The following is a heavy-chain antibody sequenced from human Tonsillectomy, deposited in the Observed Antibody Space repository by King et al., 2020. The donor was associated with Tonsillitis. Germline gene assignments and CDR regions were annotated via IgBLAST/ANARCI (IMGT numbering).Heavy chain of an antibody. J-gene: IGHJ6*02. Sequence: DVQLVESGGGLVQPGRSLRLSCAASGFTFDDYAMHWVRQAPGKGLEWGSGISWNSGSIGYADSVKGRFTISRDKAKNSLYLQMNSLRAEDTALYSCAKDITAAAAPHFYGMDVWGQGTTVTVSS. CDR1: GFTFDDYA. CDR3: AKDITAAAAPHFYGMDV. V-gene: IGHV3-9*01. D-gene: IGHD6-13*01. CDR2: ISWNSGSI.